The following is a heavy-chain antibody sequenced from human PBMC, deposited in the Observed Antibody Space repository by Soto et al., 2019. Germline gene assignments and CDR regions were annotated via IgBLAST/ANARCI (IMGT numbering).Heavy chain of an antibody. CDR3: AKANSSTWYDWFDP. Sequence: GGSLRLSCAASGFTFSSYAMSWVRQAPGKGLEWVSAISGSGGSTYYADSLKGRFTISRDKSKNTLYLQMNSLRAEDTAVYYCAKANSSTWYDWFDPWGQGTLVTVSS. V-gene: IGHV3-23*01. CDR1: GFTFSSYA. D-gene: IGHD6-13*01. J-gene: IGHJ5*02. CDR2: ISGSGGST.